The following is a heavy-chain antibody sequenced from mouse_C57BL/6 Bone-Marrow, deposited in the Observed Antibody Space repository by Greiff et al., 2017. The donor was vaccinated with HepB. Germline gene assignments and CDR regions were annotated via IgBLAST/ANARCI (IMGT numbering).Heavy chain of an antibody. V-gene: IGHV1-81*01. Sequence: QVQLQQSGAELARPGASVKLSCKASGYTFTSYGISWVKQRTGQGLEWIGEIYPRSGNTYYNEKFKGKATLTADKSSSTAYMELRSLTSEDSAVYICAGAFYSGSYGFAYWGHGTLVTVSA. CDR3: AGAFYSGSYGFAY. D-gene: IGHD1-3*01. CDR2: IYPRSGNT. J-gene: IGHJ3*01. CDR1: GYTFTSYG.